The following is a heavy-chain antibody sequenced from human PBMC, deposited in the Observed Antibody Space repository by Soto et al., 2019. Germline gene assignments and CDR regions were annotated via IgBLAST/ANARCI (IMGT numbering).Heavy chain of an antibody. Sequence: PSETLSLTCTVSGGSISSYYWSWIRQPPGKGLEWIGYIYYSGSTNYNPSLKSRVTISVDTSKNQFSLKLSSVTAADTAVYYCARDGGYYDSSGYNWFDPWGQGTLVTVSS. D-gene: IGHD3-22*01. J-gene: IGHJ5*02. V-gene: IGHV4-59*01. CDR2: IYYSGST. CDR1: GGSISSYY. CDR3: ARDGGYYDSSGYNWFDP.